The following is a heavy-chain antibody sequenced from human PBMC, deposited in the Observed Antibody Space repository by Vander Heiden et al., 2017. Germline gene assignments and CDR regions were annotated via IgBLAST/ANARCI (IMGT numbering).Heavy chain of an antibody. CDR2: INHSGST. V-gene: IGHV4-34*01. Sequence: QVQLQQWGAGLLKPSETLSLTCAVYGGCFSGYYWSWIRQPPGKGLEWSGEINHSGSTNYIPSLKSRVTISVDTSKNQFSLKLSSVTAADTAVYYCARGKQWLVRRWFDPWGQGTLVTVSS. J-gene: IGHJ5*02. D-gene: IGHD6-19*01. CDR3: ARGKQWLVRRWFDP. CDR1: GGCFSGYY.